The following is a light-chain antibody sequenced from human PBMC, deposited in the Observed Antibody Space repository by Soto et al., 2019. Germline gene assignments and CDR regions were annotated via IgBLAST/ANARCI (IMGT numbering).Light chain of an antibody. J-gene: IGLJ1*01. Sequence: QSVVTQPPSLSGAPGQSVAISFPGTSSAVGSYNRVSWYQQPPGAAPKLMIYEVSNRPSGVPDRFSGSKSGNTASLTISGLQAEDEADYYCNSYTGSSTYVFGTGTKVTVL. V-gene: IGLV2-18*02. CDR3: NSYTGSSTYV. CDR1: SSAVGSYNR. CDR2: EVS.